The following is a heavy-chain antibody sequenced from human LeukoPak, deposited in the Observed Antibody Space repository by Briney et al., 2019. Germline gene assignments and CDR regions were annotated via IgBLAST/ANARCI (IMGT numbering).Heavy chain of an antibody. CDR3: ARHGLTGSFDI. J-gene: IGHJ3*02. V-gene: IGHV5-51*01. D-gene: IGHD7-27*01. Sequence: GESLKISCKGSGYTFTSYWIAWVRQMPGKGLEWMGINYPGDSDNRNSPSFQGQVTISVDRSVSTAYLQWSSLKASDTAMYYCARHGLTGSFDIWGQGTMVTVSS. CDR1: GYTFTSYW. CDR2: NYPGDSDN.